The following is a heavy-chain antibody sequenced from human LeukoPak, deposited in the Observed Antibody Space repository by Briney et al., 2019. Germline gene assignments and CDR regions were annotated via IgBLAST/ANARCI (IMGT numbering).Heavy chain of an antibody. D-gene: IGHD4-17*01. CDR3: ARSYGDYERWFDP. V-gene: IGHV1-8*03. J-gene: IGHJ5*02. CDR1: GYTFTSYD. CDR2: MNPNSGNT. Sequence: ASVKVSCKASGYTFTSYDINWVRQATGQGLEWMGWMNPNSGNTGYAQKFQGRVTITRNTSISTAYMELSRLRSDDTAVYYCARSYGDYERWFDPWGQGTLVTVSS.